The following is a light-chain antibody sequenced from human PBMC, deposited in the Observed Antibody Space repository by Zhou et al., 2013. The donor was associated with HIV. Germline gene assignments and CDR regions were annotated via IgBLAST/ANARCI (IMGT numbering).Light chain of an antibody. CDR2: AAS. CDR3: QQTYSIPLT. J-gene: IGKJ4*01. Sequence: DIQMTQSPSSLSASAGDRVTITCRASQTISNYLNWYQQTPGKAPKFLISAASSLQSGVPSRFSGSGSGTYFTLTISNLQPEDFATYFCQQTYSIPLTFGGGTRLEIK. CDR1: QTISNY. V-gene: IGKV1-39*01.